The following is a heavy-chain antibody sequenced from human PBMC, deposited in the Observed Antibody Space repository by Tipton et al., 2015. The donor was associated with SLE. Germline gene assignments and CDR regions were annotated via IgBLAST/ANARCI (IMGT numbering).Heavy chain of an antibody. V-gene: IGHV3-15*01. CDR2: IKSKTDGGTT. J-gene: IGHJ4*02. D-gene: IGHD3-3*01. CDR3: TTPLRVVYDY. CDR1: GFSFSNAW. Sequence: GSLRLSCAASGFSFSNAWMSWVRQAPGKGLEWVGRIKSKTDGGTTDYAAPVKGRFTISRDDSKNTVYLQMNSLKTEDTAVYYCTTPLRVVYDYWGQGTLVTVSS.